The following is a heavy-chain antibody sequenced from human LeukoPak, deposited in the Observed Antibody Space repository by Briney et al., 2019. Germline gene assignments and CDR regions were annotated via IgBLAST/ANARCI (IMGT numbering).Heavy chain of an antibody. D-gene: IGHD3-3*01. CDR3: AKALYGAYYDFWSGYSPVDY. CDR1: AFTFSSYA. V-gene: IGHV3-23*01. CDR2: ISGGGGST. J-gene: IGHJ4*02. Sequence: GGSLRLSCAASAFTFSSYAMSWVRQAPGKGLEWVSAISGGGGSTYYADSVKGRFTISRDNSKNTLYLQMNSLRAEDTAVYYCAKALYGAYYDFWSGYSPVDYWGQGTLVTVSS.